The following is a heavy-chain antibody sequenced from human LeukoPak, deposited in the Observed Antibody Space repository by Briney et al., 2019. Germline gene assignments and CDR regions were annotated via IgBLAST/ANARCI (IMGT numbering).Heavy chain of an antibody. D-gene: IGHD5-24*01. CDR3: ASGPVGGYSYWNFDY. J-gene: IGHJ4*02. CDR2: IYTSGST. V-gene: IGHV4-61*02. CDR1: GDSLRSGRYY. Sequence: SQTLSLTCTVSGDSLRSGRYYGRWVRQPAGRGLEWIVRIYTSGSTNYNPSLKSRVTISVHTSKNQYSPKLSSVTAADTAVYYCASGPVGGYSYWNFDYWGQGTLVTVSS.